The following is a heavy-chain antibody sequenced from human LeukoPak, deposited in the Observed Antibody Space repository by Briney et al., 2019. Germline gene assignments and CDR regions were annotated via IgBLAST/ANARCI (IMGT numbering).Heavy chain of an antibody. V-gene: IGHV3-23*01. J-gene: IGHJ5*01. Sequence: PGGSLRLSCAASGFTFTNCAMTWVRQAPGKGLEWVSSISGSGASTYSADSVRGRFTISRDNSKNTVYLQMNGLSVEDTALYYCAKDQSRVGASDPFDSWGQGTQVTVSS. CDR1: GFTFTNCA. CDR3: AKDQSRVGASDPFDS. CDR2: ISGSGAST. D-gene: IGHD1-26*01.